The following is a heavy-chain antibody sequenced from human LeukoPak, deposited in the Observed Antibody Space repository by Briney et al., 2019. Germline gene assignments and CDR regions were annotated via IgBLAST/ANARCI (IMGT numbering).Heavy chain of an antibody. V-gene: IGHV5-51*01. J-gene: IGHJ6*02. Sequence: GESLKISCKGSGYSFTIYWIVWVRQMPGKGLEWMGFINPGNSDTRYSPSFQGQVTISADKSISTAYLQWSSLKASDTAMYYCARQLTTIRGYGMDVWGQGTTVTASS. CDR1: GYSFTIYW. CDR2: INPGNSDT. D-gene: IGHD3-10*01. CDR3: ARQLTTIRGYGMDV.